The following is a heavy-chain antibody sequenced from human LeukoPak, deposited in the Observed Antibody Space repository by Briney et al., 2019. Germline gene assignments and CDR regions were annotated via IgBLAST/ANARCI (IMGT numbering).Heavy chain of an antibody. CDR2: IHTSGST. V-gene: IGHV4-61*02. Sequence: PSETLSLTCTVSGGSISSGSYYWSWIRQPAGKGLDWIGRIHTSGSTNYNPSLKSRVTISLDTSKNQFSLKLSSVTAADTAVYYCARGRDGSSYYFDYWGQGTLVTVSS. CDR3: ARGRDGSSYYFDY. J-gene: IGHJ4*02. CDR1: GGSISSGSYY. D-gene: IGHD6-6*01.